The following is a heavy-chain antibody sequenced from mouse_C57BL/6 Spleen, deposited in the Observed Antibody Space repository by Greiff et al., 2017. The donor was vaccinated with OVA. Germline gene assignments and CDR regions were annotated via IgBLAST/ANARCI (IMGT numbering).Heavy chain of an antibody. D-gene: IGHD1-1*01. V-gene: IGHV1-15*01. CDR1: GYTFTDYE. Sequence: VKLMESGAELVRPGASVTLSCKASGYTFTDYEMHWVKQTPVHGLEWIGAIDPETGGTAYNQKFKGKAILTADKSSSTAYMELRSLTSEDSAVYYCTRFRDYYGSGDYWGQGTTLTVSS. CDR2: IDPETGGT. CDR3: TRFRDYYGSGDY. J-gene: IGHJ2*01.